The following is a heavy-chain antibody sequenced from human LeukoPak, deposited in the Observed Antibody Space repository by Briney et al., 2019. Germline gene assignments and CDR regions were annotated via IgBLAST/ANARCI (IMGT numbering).Heavy chain of an antibody. D-gene: IGHD3-22*01. V-gene: IGHV1-2*02. CDR1: GYTFTGYY. Sequence: ASVKVSCKASGYTFTGYYMHWVRQAPGQGLEWMGWINPNSGGTNYAQKFQGRVTMTRDTSISTAYMELSRLRSDDTAVYYCARGQITMIVVVINDNWFDPWGQGTLVTVSS. CDR2: INPNSGGT. CDR3: ARGQITMIVVVINDNWFDP. J-gene: IGHJ5*02.